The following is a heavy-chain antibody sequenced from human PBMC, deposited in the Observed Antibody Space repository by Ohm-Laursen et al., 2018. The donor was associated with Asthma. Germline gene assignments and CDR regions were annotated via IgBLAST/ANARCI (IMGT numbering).Heavy chain of an antibody. CDR1: GFTFRSYA. CDR2: GGSYYDGGLK. J-gene: IGHJ4*02. V-gene: IGHV3-30-3*01. CDR3: ARDVMEWYLPAPSDY. Sequence: SLRLSCSASGFTFRSYAMHWLRQAPGKGLEWVAGGGSYYDGGLKYYADSVNGRFTVSRDDSKNTLYLQMNSLRPDDTAVYYCARDVMEWYLPAPSDYWGQGTLVTVSS. D-gene: IGHD3-3*01.